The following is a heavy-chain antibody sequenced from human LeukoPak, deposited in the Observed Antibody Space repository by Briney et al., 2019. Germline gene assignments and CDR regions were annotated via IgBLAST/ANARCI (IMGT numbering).Heavy chain of an antibody. Sequence: GGSLRLSCPASGFTFTDYAMSWVRQAPGKGLEWVSGISASGGSTYYADSVKGRFTISRDNSKNTLYLQMNSLGAEDTAVHYCARARVTTGTTRIAFDIWGQGTMVTVSS. D-gene: IGHD1-1*01. V-gene: IGHV3-23*01. J-gene: IGHJ3*02. CDR3: ARARVTTGTTRIAFDI. CDR1: GFTFTDYA. CDR2: ISASGGST.